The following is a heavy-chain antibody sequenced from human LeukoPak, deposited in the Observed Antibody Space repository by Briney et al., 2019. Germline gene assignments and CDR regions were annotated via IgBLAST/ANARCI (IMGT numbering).Heavy chain of an antibody. CDR3: ARVPARRVVTTPTYFDY. J-gene: IGHJ4*02. Sequence: SETLSLTCTVSGGSISSYYWSWIRQPPGKGLEWIGCINYGGSTNYNPSLKSRVTISGDTSKNQFSLKLISVTTADTAVYYCARVPARRVVTTPTYFDYWGQGTLVTVSS. CDR2: INYGGST. CDR1: GGSISSYY. D-gene: IGHD2-21*02. V-gene: IGHV4-59*01.